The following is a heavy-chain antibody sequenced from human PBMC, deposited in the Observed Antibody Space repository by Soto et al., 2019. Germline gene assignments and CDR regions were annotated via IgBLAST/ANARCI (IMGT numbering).Heavy chain of an antibody. D-gene: IGHD2-21*02. CDR2: TFSSGST. Sequence: SETLSLTCTVSGGSITDYSWVWIRQPAGKGLEWIGRTFSSGSTNYNPSLKGRITMSLDTSKNQFSLKLNSATATDTAVYFCARDQGVVVTADNWFDPWGQGILVTVSS. CDR3: ARDQGVVVTADNWFDP. V-gene: IGHV4-4*07. CDR1: GGSITDYS. J-gene: IGHJ5*02.